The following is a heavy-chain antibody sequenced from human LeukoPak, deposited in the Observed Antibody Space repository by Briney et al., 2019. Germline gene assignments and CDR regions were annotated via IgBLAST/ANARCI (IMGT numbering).Heavy chain of an antibody. Sequence: PSQTLSLTCTVSGGSISSYYWSWIRQPAGKGLEWIGRIYTRGSTNYNPSLKSRVTMSVDTSKNQFSLKLSSVTAADTAVYYCARDWPYSSSWYWFDPWGQGTLVTVSS. CDR3: ARDWPYSSSWYWFDP. J-gene: IGHJ5*02. CDR2: IYTRGST. V-gene: IGHV4-4*07. CDR1: GGSISSYY. D-gene: IGHD6-13*01.